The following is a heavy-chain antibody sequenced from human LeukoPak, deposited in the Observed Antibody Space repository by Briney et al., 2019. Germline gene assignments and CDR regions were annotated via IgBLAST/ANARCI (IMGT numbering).Heavy chain of an antibody. CDR3: ARDYPSGGSWILGY. Sequence: SETLSLTCTVSGGSISSYYWSWIRQPAGKGLEWIGRIYTSGSTNYNPSLKSRVTMSVDTSKNQLSLKLSSVTAADTAVYYCARDYPSGGSWILGYWGQGTLVTVSS. CDR1: GGSISSYY. V-gene: IGHV4-4*07. J-gene: IGHJ4*02. CDR2: IYTSGST. D-gene: IGHD2-15*01.